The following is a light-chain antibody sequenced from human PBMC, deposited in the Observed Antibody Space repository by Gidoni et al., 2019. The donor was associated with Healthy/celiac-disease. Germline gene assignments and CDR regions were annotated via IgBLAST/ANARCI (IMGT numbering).Light chain of an antibody. V-gene: IGKV3-11*01. J-gene: IGKJ2*04. Sequence: DIVLTQSPATLSLSPGERATLPCSASQSVSSYLAWYQQKPGQAPRLLIYYASNRATGIPARFSGSGAGTDVTLTISSLEPEDFAVYYCQQRSNWPKCSFGQGTKLESK. CDR2: YAS. CDR1: QSVSSY. CDR3: QQRSNWPKCS.